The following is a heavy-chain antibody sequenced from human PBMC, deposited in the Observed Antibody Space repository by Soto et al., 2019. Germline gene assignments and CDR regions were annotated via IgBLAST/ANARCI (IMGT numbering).Heavy chain of an antibody. CDR1: GGSISSGGYY. CDR3: AREGVVVSNWFDP. D-gene: IGHD2-15*01. J-gene: IGHJ5*02. Sequence: QVQLQESGPGLVKPSQTLSLTCTVSGGSISSGGYYWSWIRQHPGKGLEWIGYIYYSGSTYYNPSLNSRVTKSVDTSTNQSSLKLSSVTAAATAVYDWAREGVVVSNWFDPWGQGTLVSVSS. V-gene: IGHV4-31*03. CDR2: IYYSGST.